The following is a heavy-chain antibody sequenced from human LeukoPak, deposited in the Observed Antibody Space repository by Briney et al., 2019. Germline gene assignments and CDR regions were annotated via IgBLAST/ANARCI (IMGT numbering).Heavy chain of an antibody. J-gene: IGHJ5*02. CDR3: AREGGVRPAEIVVVPAAPSRWFDP. D-gene: IGHD2-2*01. CDR1: GFTFSSYA. V-gene: IGHV3-30-3*01. CDR2: ISYDGSNK. Sequence: PGGSLRLSCAASGFTFSSYAMHWVRQAPGKGLEWVAVISYDGSNKYYADSVKGRFTISRDNSKNTLYLQMNSLRAEDTAVYYCAREGGVRPAEIVVVPAAPSRWFDPWGQGTLVTVSS.